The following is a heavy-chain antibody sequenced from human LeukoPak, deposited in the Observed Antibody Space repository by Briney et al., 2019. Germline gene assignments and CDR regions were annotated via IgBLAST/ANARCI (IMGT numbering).Heavy chain of an antibody. CDR1: GGSISSYY. CDR2: IYGNGSA. J-gene: IGHJ3*01. CDR3: ARSVVTYYGSKNSMWPDAFDL. V-gene: IGHV4-4*09. Sequence: SETLSLTCTVSGGSISSYYWSWIRQSPGKGPEWIGYIYGNGSAKYNPSLRSRVTISVDTSQIQISLRLSSVTAADTAVYYCARSVVTYYGSKNSMWPDAFDLWGQGTMVTVSS. D-gene: IGHD2-21*02.